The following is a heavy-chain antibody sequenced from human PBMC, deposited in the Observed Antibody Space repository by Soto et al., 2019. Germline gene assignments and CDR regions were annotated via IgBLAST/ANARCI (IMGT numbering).Heavy chain of an antibody. J-gene: IGHJ6*02. V-gene: IGHV1-69*01. D-gene: IGHD3-16*02. CDR1: GGTFSSYA. CDR2: IIPIFGTA. Sequence: QVQLVQSGAEVKKPGSSVKVSCKASGGTFSSYAISWVRQAPGQGLEWMGGIIPIFGTANYAQKFQGRVTITADESTSTAYRELSSLRSEDTAVYYCARDQGAGYTEGYYYYGMDVWGQGTTVTVSS. CDR3: ARDQGAGYTEGYYYYGMDV.